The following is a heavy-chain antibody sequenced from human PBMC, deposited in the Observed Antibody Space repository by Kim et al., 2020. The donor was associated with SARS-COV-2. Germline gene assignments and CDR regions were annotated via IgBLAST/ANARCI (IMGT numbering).Heavy chain of an antibody. Sequence: SETLSLTCTVSGGSISSGSYYWSWIRQPAGKGLEWIGRIYTSGSTNYNPSLKSRVTISVDTSKNQFSLKLSSVTAADTAVYYCARDSQYYYDSSGLTNWFDPWGQGTLVTVSS. J-gene: IGHJ5*02. D-gene: IGHD3-22*01. V-gene: IGHV4-61*02. CDR3: ARDSQYYYDSSGLTNWFDP. CDR2: IYTSGST. CDR1: GGSISSGSYY.